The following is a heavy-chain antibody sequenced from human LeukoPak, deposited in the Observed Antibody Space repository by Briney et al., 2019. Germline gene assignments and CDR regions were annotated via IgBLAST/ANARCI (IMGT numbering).Heavy chain of an antibody. J-gene: IGHJ4*02. V-gene: IGHV1-2*02. D-gene: IGHD3-3*01. CDR2: INPNSGGT. Sequence: ASVKVSCKASGYTFTGYYMHWVRQAPGQGLEWMGWINPNSGGTNYAQKFQGRVTMTRDTSISTAYVELSRLRSDDTAVYYCARATYDFWGAYAQTIDYWGQGTLVTVSS. CDR1: GYTFTGYY. CDR3: ARATYDFWGAYAQTIDY.